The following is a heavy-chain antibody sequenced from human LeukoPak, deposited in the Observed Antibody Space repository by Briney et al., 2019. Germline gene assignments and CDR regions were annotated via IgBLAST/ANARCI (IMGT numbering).Heavy chain of an antibody. J-gene: IGHJ4*02. V-gene: IGHV4-59*08. CDR3: ASTLGYSYGSFDY. Sequence: SETLSLTCTVSGGSISSYYWSWIRQPPGKGLEWIGYIYYSGSTNYNPSLKSRVTISVDTSKNQFSLKLSSVTAADTAVYYCASTLGYSYGSFDYWGQGTLVTVSS. CDR2: IYYSGST. D-gene: IGHD5-18*01. CDR1: GGSISSYY.